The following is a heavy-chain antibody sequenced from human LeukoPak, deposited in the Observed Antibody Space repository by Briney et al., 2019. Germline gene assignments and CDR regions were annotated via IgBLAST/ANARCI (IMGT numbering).Heavy chain of an antibody. V-gene: IGHV4-34*01. D-gene: IGHD5-24*01. CDR3: ARGRRWLQLLLDH. CDR1: GGSFSGYY. J-gene: IGHJ4*02. CDR2: INHSGST. Sequence: SETLSLTCAVYGGSFSGYYWSWIRQPPGKGLEWIGEINHSGSTNYNPSLKSRVTISVDTSKNQFSLKLSSVTAADTAVYYCARGRRWLQLLLDHWGQGTLVTVSS.